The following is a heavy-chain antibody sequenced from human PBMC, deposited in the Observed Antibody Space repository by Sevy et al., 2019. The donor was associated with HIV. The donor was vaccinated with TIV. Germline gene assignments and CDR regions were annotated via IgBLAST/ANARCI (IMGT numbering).Heavy chain of an antibody. CDR3: AKERGAYFDS. D-gene: IGHD2-21*01. J-gene: IGHJ4*02. CDR1: GFNFSSYA. Sequence: GGSLRLSCAGSGFNFSSYAMGWVRQAPGKGLEWVSGISGNIGTTYYAPSVRGRFTIFKDISKETLFLQMNSVRVDETAIYYCAKERGAYFDSWGRGTLVTVSS. CDR2: ISGNIGTT. V-gene: IGHV3-23*01.